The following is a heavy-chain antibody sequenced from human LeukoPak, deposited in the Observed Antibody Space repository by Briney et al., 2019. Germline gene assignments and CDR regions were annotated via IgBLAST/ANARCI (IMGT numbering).Heavy chain of an antibody. D-gene: IGHD5-12*01. CDR1: GFTFSSYS. J-gene: IGHJ4*02. Sequence: PGGSLRLSCAASGFTFSSYSMSWVRQAPGKGLEWVSIISDSGANTYYADSVRGRFTISRDNSKNTLYLQMNSLRAEDTAVYYCAKDVDIVPAAPFDYWGQGTLVIVSS. CDR3: AKDVDIVPAAPFDY. V-gene: IGHV3-23*01. CDR2: ISDSGANT.